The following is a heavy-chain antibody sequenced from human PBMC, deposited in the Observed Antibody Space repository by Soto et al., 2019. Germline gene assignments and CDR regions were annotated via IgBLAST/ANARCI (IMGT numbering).Heavy chain of an antibody. CDR2: PQSRGSP. CDR3: AKYDEYSPISY. J-gene: IGHJ4*02. Sequence: SETLSLTCTVSGGSVSSTTDYWGWIRHSPGKGLEWLATPQSRGSPYYNPSVRSRVVMSINTSKNQFSLRLTSVTAADTAVYFCAKYDEYSPISYRGQGARVTVAS. CDR1: GGSVSSTTDY. D-gene: IGHD3-3*01. V-gene: IGHV4-39*01.